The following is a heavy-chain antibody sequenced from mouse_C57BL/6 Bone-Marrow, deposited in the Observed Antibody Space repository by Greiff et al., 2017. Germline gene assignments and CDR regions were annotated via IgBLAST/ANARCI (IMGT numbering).Heavy chain of an antibody. J-gene: IGHJ2*01. CDR2: ISYDGSN. CDR1: GYSITSGYY. CDR3: ARDVDYDGFPYYFDY. D-gene: IGHD2-4*01. V-gene: IGHV3-6*01. Sequence: ESGPGLVKPSQSLSLTCSVTGYSITSGYYWNWIRQFPGNKLEWMGYISYDGSNNYNPSLKNRISITRDTSKNQFFLKLNSVTTEDTATYYCARDVDYDGFPYYFDYWGQGTTLTVSS.